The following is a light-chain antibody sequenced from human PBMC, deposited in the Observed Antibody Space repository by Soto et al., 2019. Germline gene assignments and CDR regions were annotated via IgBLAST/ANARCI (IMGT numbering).Light chain of an antibody. J-gene: IGKJ1*01. CDR1: QSVSYY. V-gene: IGKV3-20*01. Sequence: EIVLTQSPATLSLSPWERATLSCRASQSVSYYLAWYQQKPGQAPRLLIYDASSRATGVPDRFSGSGSGTDFTLTISRLEPEDFAVYYCQQHGSSPWMLGQGTKVDIK. CDR2: DAS. CDR3: QQHGSSPWM.